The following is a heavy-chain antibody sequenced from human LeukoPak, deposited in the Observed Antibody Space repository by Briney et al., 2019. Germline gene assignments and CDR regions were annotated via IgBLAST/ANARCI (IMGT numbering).Heavy chain of an antibody. V-gene: IGHV3-23*01. CDR2: ISASGATT. J-gene: IGHJ4*02. Sequence: PGGSLRLSCAASGFTFSSDVMSWVRQTPGKGLEWVSYISASGATTYFADSVKGRFTISRDNSKNTLYLQMNSLRAEDTAVYYCAKGRPYGDYVSDFDYWAREPWSPSPQ. D-gene: IGHD4-17*01. CDR1: GFTFSSDV. CDR3: AKGRPYGDYVSDFDY.